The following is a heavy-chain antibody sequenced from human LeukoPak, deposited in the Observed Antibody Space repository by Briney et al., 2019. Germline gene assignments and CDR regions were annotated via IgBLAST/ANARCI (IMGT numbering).Heavy chain of an antibody. D-gene: IGHD6-13*01. V-gene: IGHV3-30*03. CDR1: GFTFSSYG. CDR3: HKPAAAAGSIFDY. CDR2: ISYDGSNK. J-gene: IGHJ4*02. Sequence: PGRSLRLSCAASGFTFSSYGMHWVRQAPGKGLEWVAVISYDGSNKYYADSVKGRFTISRDNSKNTLYLQMNSLRAEDTAVYYCHKPAAAAGSIFDYWCQGTLVTVSS.